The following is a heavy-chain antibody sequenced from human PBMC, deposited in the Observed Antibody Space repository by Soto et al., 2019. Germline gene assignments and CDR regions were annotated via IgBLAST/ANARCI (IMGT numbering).Heavy chain of an antibody. J-gene: IGHJ6*02. D-gene: IGHD6-13*01. CDR2: INPNSGGT. Sequence: ASGKLSCKASGYTFTGYYMHWVRQAPGQGPEWMGWINPNSGGTNYAQKFQGWVTMTRDTSISTAYMELSRLRSDDTAVYYCARDAAAYSSSWFPPRYHYYGMDVWGQGTTVTVSS. CDR3: ARDAAAYSSSWFPPRYHYYGMDV. V-gene: IGHV1-2*04. CDR1: GYTFTGYY.